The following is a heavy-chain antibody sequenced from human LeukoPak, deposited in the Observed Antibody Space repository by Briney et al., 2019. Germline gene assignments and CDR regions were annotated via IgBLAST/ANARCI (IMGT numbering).Heavy chain of an antibody. J-gene: IGHJ4*02. CDR3: WDSSGYAEYYFDY. D-gene: IGHD3-22*01. V-gene: IGHV3-23*01. CDR2: ISGSGGST. Sequence: GGSLRLSCAASGFTFSSYAMSWARQAPGKGLEWVSSISGSGGSTSYADSVKGRFTISRDNSKNTLYLQMNSLRAADTAVYYFWDSSGYAEYYFDYWGQGTVVIVSA. CDR1: GFTFSSYA.